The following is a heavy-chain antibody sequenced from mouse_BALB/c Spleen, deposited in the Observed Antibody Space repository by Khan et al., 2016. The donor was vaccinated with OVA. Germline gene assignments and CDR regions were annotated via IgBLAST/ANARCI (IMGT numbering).Heavy chain of an antibody. CDR2: VNPNNGNT. Sequence: VQLKESGPDLVKPGASVKISCKASGFSFTVYYMSWVKQSHGKSPEWIGRVNPNNGNTNYNQKFKDKAILTVDKSSKTAYMELRSLTSEDSAVYYCARGYDFFAYWGQGTLVTVSA. D-gene: IGHD2-14*01. CDR1: GFSFTVYY. J-gene: IGHJ3*01. V-gene: IGHV1-26*01. CDR3: ARGYDFFAY.